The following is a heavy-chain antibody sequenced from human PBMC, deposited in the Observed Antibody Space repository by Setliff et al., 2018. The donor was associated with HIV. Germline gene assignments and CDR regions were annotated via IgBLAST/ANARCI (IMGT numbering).Heavy chain of an antibody. J-gene: IGHJ4*02. CDR3: SRLYYNFWTGHRAFFNY. CDR1: GNSISSGYY. V-gene: IGHV4-38-2*01. CDR2: IYHTGST. D-gene: IGHD3-3*01. Sequence: SETLSLTCVVSGNSISSGYYWGWVRQPPGKGLEWIGSIYHTGSTYYNPSLKGRVTISVDTSKNQFSLKLRSVTAADTAIYYCSRLYYNFWTGHRAFFNYWGQGTLVTVSS.